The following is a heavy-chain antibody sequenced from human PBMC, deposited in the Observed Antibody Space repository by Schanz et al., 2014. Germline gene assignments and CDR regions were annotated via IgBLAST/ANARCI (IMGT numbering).Heavy chain of an antibody. D-gene: IGHD1-7*01. V-gene: IGHV1-18*04. J-gene: IGHJ4*02. Sequence: QVQLVQSGAEVQKPGASVMLSCKTSGYSFNLFVVSWVRQAPGQGLEWMGWISAYNGKTEHAQNFQGRLTMTTDTSTSTAYMELRSLRSDDTAVYYCATVFGNWNYLGGWGQGTLVTVSS. CDR1: GYSFNLFV. CDR3: ATVFGNWNYLGG. CDR2: ISAYNGKT.